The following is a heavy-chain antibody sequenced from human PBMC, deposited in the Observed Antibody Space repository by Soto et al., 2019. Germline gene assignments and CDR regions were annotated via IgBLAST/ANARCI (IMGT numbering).Heavy chain of an antibody. CDR1: GFTFISYG. CDR2: IWYDGSNK. Sequence: GRSLRLSCAASGFTFISYGMHWVRQAPGKGLEWVAVIWYDGSNKYYADSVKGRFTISRDNSKNTLYLQMNSLRAEDTAVYYCARALREYYDFWSGYYQNNYYYYGMDVWGQGTTVTVSS. V-gene: IGHV3-33*01. J-gene: IGHJ6*02. D-gene: IGHD3-3*01. CDR3: ARALREYYDFWSGYYQNNYYYYGMDV.